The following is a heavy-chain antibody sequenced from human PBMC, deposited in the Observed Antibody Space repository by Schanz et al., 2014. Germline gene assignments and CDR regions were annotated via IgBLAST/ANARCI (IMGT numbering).Heavy chain of an antibody. CDR1: GFIFRSYT. CDR3: AKDRGDGYSNGIFQY. CDR2: LSSSGLYT. Sequence: EVQLVESGGGMVQPGGSLRLSCAASGFIFRSYTMNWVRQAPGKGLEWVSSLSSSGLYTFYADLAGGRFTISRDNAKNTFYLHMNSLRNEDTAVYFCAKDRGDGYSNGIFQYWGLGTLVTVSS. J-gene: IGHJ4*02. V-gene: IGHV3-21*01. D-gene: IGHD5-18*01.